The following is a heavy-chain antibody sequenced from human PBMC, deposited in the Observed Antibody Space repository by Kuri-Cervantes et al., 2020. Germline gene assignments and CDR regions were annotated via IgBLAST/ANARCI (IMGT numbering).Heavy chain of an antibody. CDR2: IYWDDDK. V-gene: IGHV2-5*02. D-gene: IGHD6-19*01. Sequence: SGPTLVNPTRTLTLTCTFSGFSLSTRGVGVGWIRQPPGKALEWLALIYWDDDKHYSPSLKNRVSITRDTSKNQVVLTMTNMDPVDTGTYYCAHRRRRSSGWFSFDYWGQGTLVTVSS. J-gene: IGHJ4*02. CDR1: GFSLSTRGVG. CDR3: AHRRRRSSGWFSFDY.